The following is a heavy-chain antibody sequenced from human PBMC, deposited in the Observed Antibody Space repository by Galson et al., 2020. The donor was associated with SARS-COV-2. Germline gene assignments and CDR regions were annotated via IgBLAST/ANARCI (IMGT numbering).Heavy chain of an antibody. D-gene: IGHD1-26*01. CDR3: ARIWVEPRPMYYYFYYYMDV. CDR1: GFSLNHARMA. Sequence: SGPTLVKPTETLTLTCTVSGFSLNHARMAVSWIRQPPGKALEWLAHIFSNDQKSYSTSLKSRLTISKDTSKSQVVLTMANMDPVDTATYYCARIWVEPRPMYYYFYYYMDVWGKGTTVSVSS. CDR2: IFSNDQK. J-gene: IGHJ6*03. V-gene: IGHV2-26*01.